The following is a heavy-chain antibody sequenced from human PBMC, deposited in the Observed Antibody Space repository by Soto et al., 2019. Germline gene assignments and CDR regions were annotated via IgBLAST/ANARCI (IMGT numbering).Heavy chain of an antibody. CDR1: GYSFTSYW. D-gene: IGHD3-9*01. CDR3: ATQPLRYFDWLLLGDYYYYGMDV. CDR2: IDPSDSYT. V-gene: IGHV5-10-1*03. Sequence: EVQLVQSGAEVKKPGESLRISCKGSGYSFTSYWISWVRQMPGKGLEWMGRIDPSDSYTNYSPSFQGHVTISADKSISTAYLQWSSLKASDTAMYYCATQPLRYFDWLLLGDYYYYGMDVWGQGTTVTVSS. J-gene: IGHJ6*02.